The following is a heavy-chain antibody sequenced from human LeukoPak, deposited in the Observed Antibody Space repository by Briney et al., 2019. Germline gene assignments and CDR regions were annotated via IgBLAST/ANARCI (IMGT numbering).Heavy chain of an antibody. D-gene: IGHD2-2*01. CDR3: AAAYCSTTACSPLAY. Sequence: GRSLRLSCAASGFTFSSYGMHWVRQAPRKGLEWVAVISYDGSNTYYADSVKGRFTISRDNSKNMLYLQMNSLRVEDTAMFHCAAAYCSTTACSPLAYWGQGILVTVSS. J-gene: IGHJ4*02. CDR1: GFTFSSYG. CDR2: ISYDGSNT. V-gene: IGHV3-30*03.